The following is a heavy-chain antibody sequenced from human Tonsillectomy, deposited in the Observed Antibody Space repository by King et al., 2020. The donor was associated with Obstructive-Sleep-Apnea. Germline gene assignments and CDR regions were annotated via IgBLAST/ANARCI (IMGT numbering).Heavy chain of an antibody. CDR1: GYTFTGYY. CDR3: ARDTSRKWELLGYYYGMDI. Sequence: QLVQSGAEVKKPGASVKVSCKASGYTFTGYYMHWVRQAPGQGLEWMGWINPNSGGTNYAQKFQGRVTMTRDTSISTAYMELSRLRSDDTAVYYCARDTSRKWELLGYYYGMDIWGQGTTVTVSS. J-gene: IGHJ6*02. V-gene: IGHV1-2*02. D-gene: IGHD1-26*01. CDR2: INPNSGGT.